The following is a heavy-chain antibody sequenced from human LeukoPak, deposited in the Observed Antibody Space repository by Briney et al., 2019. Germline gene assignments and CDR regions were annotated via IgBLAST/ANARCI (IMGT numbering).Heavy chain of an antibody. Sequence: ASVKVSCKASGYTFTSYYMHWVRQAPGQGLEWMGWINPNSGGTNYAQKFQGRVTMTRDTSISTAYMELSRLRSDDTAVYYCAVTLGYCSGGSCYQTNLDYWGQGTLVTVSS. CDR2: INPNSGGT. V-gene: IGHV1-2*02. D-gene: IGHD2-15*01. CDR1: GYTFTSYY. J-gene: IGHJ4*02. CDR3: AVTLGYCSGGSCYQTNLDY.